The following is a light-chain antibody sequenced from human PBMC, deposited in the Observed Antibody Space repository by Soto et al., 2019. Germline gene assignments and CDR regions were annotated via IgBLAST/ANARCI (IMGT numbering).Light chain of an antibody. V-gene: IGKV3-20*01. CDR3: QQYGSSPST. CDR1: QSIRSNY. CDR2: GST. J-gene: IGKJ1*01. Sequence: EIVLTQSPGTLSLSPGERATLSCRASQSIRSNYLAWYQQKPGQAPRFLIYGSTSRATGVPDRLSGSGSGTDFTLTISRLEPEDFAVYFCQQYGSSPSTFGQGTKVDIK.